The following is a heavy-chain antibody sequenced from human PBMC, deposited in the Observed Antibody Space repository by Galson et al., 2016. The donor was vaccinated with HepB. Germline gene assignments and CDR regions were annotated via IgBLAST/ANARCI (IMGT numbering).Heavy chain of an antibody. CDR2: ISTRRTT. CDR1: GFVFSNFG. CDR3: AKERLVRRIFDH. D-gene: IGHD1-1*01. V-gene: IGHV3-23*01. J-gene: IGHJ4*02. Sequence: SLRLSCAASGFVFSNFGLSWARQAPGKGLEWVASISTRRTTYYSDSVQGRFTISRDNSKNTLYLQMNGLRAEDTAVYYCAKERLVRRIFDHWGQGTLLTVSS.